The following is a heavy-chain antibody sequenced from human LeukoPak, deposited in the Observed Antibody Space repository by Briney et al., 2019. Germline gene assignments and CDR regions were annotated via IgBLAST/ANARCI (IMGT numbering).Heavy chain of an antibody. D-gene: IGHD3-9*01. V-gene: IGHV3-48*04. J-gene: IGHJ4*02. CDR2: ISSSSSTI. CDR3: ARDESYDILTGSVDY. Sequence: GGSLRLSCAASGFTFSSYSMNWVRQAPGKGLEWVSYISSSSSTIYYADSVKGRFTISRDNAKNSLYLQMNSLRAEDTAVYYCARDESYDILTGSVDYWGQGTLVTVSS. CDR1: GFTFSSYS.